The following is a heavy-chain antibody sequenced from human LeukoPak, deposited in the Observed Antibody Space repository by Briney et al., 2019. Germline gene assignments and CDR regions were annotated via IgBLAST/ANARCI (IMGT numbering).Heavy chain of an antibody. CDR2: ISSRSGTK. V-gene: IGHV3-48*01. CDR3: AKDRQQDTMTTIGDY. CDR1: GFTFSSYS. Sequence: GGSLRLSCAVSGFTFSSYSMNWVRQAPGKGLEWVSYISSRSGTKYYADSVKGRFTISRDNAKNSLYLQMNSLRAEDTAVYYCAKDRQQDTMTTIGDYWGQGTLVTVSS. J-gene: IGHJ4*02. D-gene: IGHD5-12*01.